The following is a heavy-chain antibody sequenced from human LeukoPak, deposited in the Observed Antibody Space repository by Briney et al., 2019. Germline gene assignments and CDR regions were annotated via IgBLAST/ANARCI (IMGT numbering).Heavy chain of an antibody. J-gene: IGHJ4*02. Sequence: PGGSLRLSCVAPGFTFSTYAMNWVRQAPGRGLEWVSYINSISETIYYADSVKGRFTISRDNAKNSLYLQMNSLRDEDTAEYYCASGHAGSGIFYDHWGQGTLVTVSS. CDR2: INSISETI. CDR3: ASGHAGSGIFYDH. V-gene: IGHV3-48*02. CDR1: GFTFSTYA. D-gene: IGHD3-10*01.